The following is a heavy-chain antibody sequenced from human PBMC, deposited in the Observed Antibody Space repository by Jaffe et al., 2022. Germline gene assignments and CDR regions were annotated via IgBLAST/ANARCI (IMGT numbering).Heavy chain of an antibody. V-gene: IGHV4-61*02. J-gene: IGHJ4*02. D-gene: IGHD3-10*01. Sequence: QVQLQESGPGLVKPSQTLSLTCTVSGGSISSGSYYWSWIRQPAGKGLEWIGRIYTSGSTNYNPSLKSRVTISVDTSKNQFSLKLSSVTAADTAVYYCARGYYGSGSYYSGFDYWGQGTLVTVSS. CDR2: IYTSGST. CDR1: GGSISSGSYY. CDR3: ARGYYGSGSYYSGFDY.